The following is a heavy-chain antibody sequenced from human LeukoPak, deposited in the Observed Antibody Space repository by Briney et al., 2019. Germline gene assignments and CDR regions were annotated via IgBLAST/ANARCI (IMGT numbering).Heavy chain of an antibody. V-gene: IGHV1-69*06. D-gene: IGHD3-16*02. CDR2: ITPIFGTA. CDR1: GGTFSSYA. CDR3: ASGYYDYVWGSYPLDY. Sequence: ASVKVSCKASGGTFSSYAISWVRLAPGQGLEWMGGITPIFGTANYAQKFQGRVTITADKSTSTAYMELSSLRSEDTAVYYCASGYYDYVWGSYPLDYWGQGTLVTVSS. J-gene: IGHJ4*02.